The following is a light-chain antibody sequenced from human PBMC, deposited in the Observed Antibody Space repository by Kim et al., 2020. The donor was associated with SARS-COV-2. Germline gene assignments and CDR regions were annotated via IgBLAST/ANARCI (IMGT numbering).Light chain of an antibody. CDR2: AAS. Sequence: DIQMTQSPSSVSASVGDRVTITCRASQSISSYLNWYQQKPGKAPKLLIYAASSLQSGVPSRFSGSGSGTDFTLTISSLQPEDFATYYCQLSDSTLTFGGGTKVDIK. V-gene: IGKV1-39*01. CDR3: QLSDSTLT. CDR1: QSISSY. J-gene: IGKJ4*01.